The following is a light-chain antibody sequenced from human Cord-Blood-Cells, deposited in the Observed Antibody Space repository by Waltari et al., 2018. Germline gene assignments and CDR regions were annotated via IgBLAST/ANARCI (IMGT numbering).Light chain of an antibody. Sequence: NFMLTQPHSVSESPGKTVTISCPPSSGSIASNYVQWYQQRPGSAPTTVIYEDNQRPSGVPDRFSGSIDSSSNSASLTISGLKTEDEADYYCQSYDSSPWVFGGGTKLTVL. CDR3: QSYDSSPWV. CDR1: SGSIASNY. J-gene: IGLJ3*02. CDR2: EDN. V-gene: IGLV6-57*03.